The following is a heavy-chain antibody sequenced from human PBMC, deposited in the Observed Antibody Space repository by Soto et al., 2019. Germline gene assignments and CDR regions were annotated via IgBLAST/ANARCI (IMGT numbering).Heavy chain of an antibody. Sequence: PGGSMILSCAASGFTFSNAWMSWVRQAPGKGLEWVGRIKSKTDGGTTDYAAPVKGRFTISRDDSKNTLYLQMNSLKTEDTAVYYCILDPSYYYYYGMDVWGQGTTVTVSS. V-gene: IGHV3-15*01. CDR2: IKSKTDGGTT. J-gene: IGHJ6*02. CDR1: GFTFSNAW. CDR3: ILDPSYYYYYGMDV.